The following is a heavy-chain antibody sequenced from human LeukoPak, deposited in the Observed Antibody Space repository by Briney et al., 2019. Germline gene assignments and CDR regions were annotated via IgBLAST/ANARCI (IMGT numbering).Heavy chain of an antibody. Sequence: PGGSLRLSCTASGFTFRSYSMNWVRQAPGKGLEWVSSISSSSSYIYYADSVKGRFTISRDNAKNSLYLQMNSLRAEDTAVYYCARDPIRRDPGFDYWGQGTLVTVSS. CDR2: ISSSSSYI. CDR3: ARDPIRRDPGFDY. CDR1: GFTFRSYS. J-gene: IGHJ4*02. D-gene: IGHD1-14*01. V-gene: IGHV3-21*01.